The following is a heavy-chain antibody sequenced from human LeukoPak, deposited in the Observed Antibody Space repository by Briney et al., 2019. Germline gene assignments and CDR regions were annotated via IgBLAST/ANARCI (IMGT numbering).Heavy chain of an antibody. D-gene: IGHD2-2*01. V-gene: IGHV3-53*01. J-gene: IGHJ4*02. CDR2: IYSGGST. Sequence: HAGGSLRLSCAASGFTVSSNYMSWVRQAPGKGLEWVSTIYSGGSTYFADSVKGRFTISRDNPKNTLYLQLNNLRAEDTAVYYCAREAGSTTCWGQGTLVTVSS. CDR3: AREAGSTTC. CDR1: GFTVSSNY.